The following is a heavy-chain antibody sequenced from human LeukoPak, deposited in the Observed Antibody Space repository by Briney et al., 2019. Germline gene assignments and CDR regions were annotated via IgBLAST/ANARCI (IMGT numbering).Heavy chain of an antibody. Sequence: QTGGSLRLSCAASGPTFDDYATHSVRHAPGEGLERVSGISWNSGSIAYADSVKGRFTISRDNAQNSLYLQMNSLRAEDTALYYCAKDRGVGAIYYYYYGMDVWGQGTTVTVSS. D-gene: IGHD1-26*01. J-gene: IGHJ6*02. CDR2: ISWNSGSI. CDR3: AKDRGVGAIYYYYYGMDV. CDR1: GPTFDDYA. V-gene: IGHV3-9*01.